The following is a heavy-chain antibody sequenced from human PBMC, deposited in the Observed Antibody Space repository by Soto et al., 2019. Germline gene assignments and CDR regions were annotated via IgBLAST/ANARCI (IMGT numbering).Heavy chain of an antibody. CDR2: IYSGGKT. J-gene: IGHJ6*02. CDR1: GLSVSTNF. V-gene: IGHV3-53*01. CDR3: TRDAPGERPYYFYYYGMDV. Sequence: QLVESGGGLIQPGESLKLSCAASGLSVSTNFMSWVRQAPGKGLEWLAVIYSGGKTFYADSMKGRFTISKDNSKNTLSLQMNSLRAEDTAVYYCTRDAPGERPYYFYYYGMDVWGQGTTVTVSS.